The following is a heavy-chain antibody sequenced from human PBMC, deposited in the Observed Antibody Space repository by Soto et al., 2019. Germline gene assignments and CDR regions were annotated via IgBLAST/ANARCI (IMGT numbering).Heavy chain of an antibody. J-gene: IGHJ6*03. CDR2: IQYSGST. CDR3: ARGGRKGNPYYYYYYMDV. D-gene: IGHD3-16*01. Sequence: QVQLQESGPGLVKPSETLSLTCTVSGGSISSYYWSWIRQPPGKGLEWIGYIQYSGSTNYNPSLKSRVTISGDTSKNQFSLKLSSVTAADTAVYYCARGGRKGNPYYYYYYMDVWGKGTTVTVSS. CDR1: GGSISSYY. V-gene: IGHV4-59*01.